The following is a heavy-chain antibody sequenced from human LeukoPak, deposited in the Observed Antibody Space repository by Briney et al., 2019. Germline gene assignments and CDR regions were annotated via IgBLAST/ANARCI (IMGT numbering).Heavy chain of an antibody. CDR1: GYSFTSNW. D-gene: IGHD1-26*01. Sequence: GESLKISCKGSGYSFTSNWIGWVRQMPGKGLGWMGIIYPGDSDTRYSPSFQGQVTISADKSISTAYLQWSSLKASDTAMYYCARLGQWELHQGDYWGQGTLVTVSS. CDR2: IYPGDSDT. J-gene: IGHJ4*02. V-gene: IGHV5-51*01. CDR3: ARLGQWELHQGDY.